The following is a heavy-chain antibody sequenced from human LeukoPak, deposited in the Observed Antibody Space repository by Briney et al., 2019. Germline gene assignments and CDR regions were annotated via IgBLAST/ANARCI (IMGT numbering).Heavy chain of an antibody. CDR3: ASKIAWWALDI. CDR2: INTNTGNP. CDR1: GYTFSNSG. Sequence: ASVKVSCKASGYTFSNSGISWVRQAPGQGLEWMGWINTNTGNPTYAQGFTGRFVFSLDTSVSTAYLQISSLKAEDTAVYYCASKIAWWALDIWGQGTMVTVSS. V-gene: IGHV7-4-1*02. J-gene: IGHJ3*02. D-gene: IGHD2-8*02.